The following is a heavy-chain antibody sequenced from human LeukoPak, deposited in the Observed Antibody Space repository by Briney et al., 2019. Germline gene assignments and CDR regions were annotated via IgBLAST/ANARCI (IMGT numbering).Heavy chain of an antibody. J-gene: IGHJ1*01. Sequence: SETLSLTCAVYGGSFSGYYWSWIRQPPGKGLEWIGEINHSGSTYYNPSLKSRVTISVDRSKNQFSLKLSSVTAADTAVYYCASYYYDSSGYYGGFQHWGQGTLVTVSS. CDR3: ASYYYDSSGYYGGFQH. V-gene: IGHV4-34*01. D-gene: IGHD3-22*01. CDR1: GGSFSGYY. CDR2: INHSGST.